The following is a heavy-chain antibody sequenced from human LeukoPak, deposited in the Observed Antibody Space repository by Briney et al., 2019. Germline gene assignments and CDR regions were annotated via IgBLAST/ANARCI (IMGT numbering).Heavy chain of an antibody. Sequence: GGSLRLSCAASGFTFSSSEMNWVRQAPGKGLEWLSYISSSDSTIYYADSVKGRFTISIDNAKNSLYLQMNSLRAEDTAVYYCARVAINAYGDYFDYWGQGTLVTVSS. J-gene: IGHJ4*02. V-gene: IGHV3-48*03. D-gene: IGHD4-17*01. CDR1: GFTFSSSE. CDR3: ARVAINAYGDYFDY. CDR2: ISSSDSTI.